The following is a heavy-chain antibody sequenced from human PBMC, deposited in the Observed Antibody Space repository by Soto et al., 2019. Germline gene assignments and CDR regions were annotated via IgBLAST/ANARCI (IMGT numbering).Heavy chain of an antibody. CDR1: GGSFSPNY. CDR3: ARSGYSYGPNPLLY. CDR2: IYYSGST. Sequence: PSETLSLTCTVSGGSFSPNYWSWIRQPPGKGLEWVGYIYYSGSTSYNPSLKSRVTISLDTSKNQFSLKLSSVTAADTAVYYCARSGYSYGPNPLLYWGQGTLVTVSS. J-gene: IGHJ4*02. D-gene: IGHD5-18*01. V-gene: IGHV4-59*12.